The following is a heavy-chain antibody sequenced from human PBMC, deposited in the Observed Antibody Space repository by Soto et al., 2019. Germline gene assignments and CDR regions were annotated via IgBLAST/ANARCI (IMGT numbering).Heavy chain of an antibody. V-gene: IGHV1-3*01. CDR2: INPATGNT. CDR1: GYTFTSYA. J-gene: IGHJ4*02. D-gene: IGHD3-9*01. Sequence: ASVKVSCKAFGYTFTSYAIHWVRQAPGQSLEWMGWINPATGNTKFSQKFQGRVTISRDTSASTAYMEVSSLRSEDTAVYYCASIVLYDILTGYRAFDYWGQGTLVTVSS. CDR3: ASIVLYDILTGYRAFDY.